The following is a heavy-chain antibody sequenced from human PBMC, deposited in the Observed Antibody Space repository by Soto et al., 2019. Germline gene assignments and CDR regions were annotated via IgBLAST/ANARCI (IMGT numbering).Heavy chain of an antibody. CDR3: ARVSGRVVPAATYYFDY. Sequence: SETLSLTCAVSSGSISSSNWWSWVRQPPGKGLEWIGEIYHSGSTNYNPSLKSRVTISVDKSKNQFSLKLSSVTAADTAVYYCARVSGRVVPAATYYFDYWGQGTPVTVSS. V-gene: IGHV4-4*02. CDR2: IYHSGST. CDR1: SGSISSSNW. D-gene: IGHD2-2*01. J-gene: IGHJ4*02.